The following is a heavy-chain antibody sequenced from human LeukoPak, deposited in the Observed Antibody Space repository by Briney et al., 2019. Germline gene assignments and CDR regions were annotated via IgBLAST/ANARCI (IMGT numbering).Heavy chain of an antibody. CDR1: GFTFRSYS. J-gene: IGHJ4*02. Sequence: GGSLRLSCAAAGFTFRSYSMNWVRQAPGKGLEWVSSISSSSSYIYYADAVKRRFTIPRHNAKNSLYLQMNSLRAEDTAVCYCARDILTRIGRFGFDHWGQGTLVTVSS. V-gene: IGHV3-21*01. CDR3: ARDILTRIGRFGFDH. CDR2: ISSSSSYI. D-gene: IGHD3-9*01.